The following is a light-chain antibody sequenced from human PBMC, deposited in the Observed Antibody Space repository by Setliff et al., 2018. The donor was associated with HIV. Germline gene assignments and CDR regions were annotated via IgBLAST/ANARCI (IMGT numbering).Light chain of an antibody. CDR1: SSDVGSYNY. V-gene: IGLV2-11*01. J-gene: IGLJ1*01. CDR2: DVT. CDR3: SSFAGRLHV. Sequence: QPVLTQPRSVSGSPGQSVTIPCTGTSSDVGSYNYVTWYQQHPGKVPKLMIYDVTRRPSGVPDRFSGSRSGNTASLTISGLQAEDEADYYCSSFAGRLHVFGTGTKVTVL.